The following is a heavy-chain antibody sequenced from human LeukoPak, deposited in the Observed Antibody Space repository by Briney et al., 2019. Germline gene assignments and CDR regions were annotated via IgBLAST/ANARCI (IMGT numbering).Heavy chain of an antibody. D-gene: IGHD6-19*01. V-gene: IGHV4-61*02. J-gene: IGHJ4*02. CDR3: ARVRYSSGWPFDY. Sequence: SETLSLTCTVSGDSINSGNNYWSWIRQPAGKGLEWIGRIYMSGSTNYNPSPKSRVTISVDTSKNQFSLNLTSVTAADTAVYYCARVRYSSGWPFDYWGQGTLVTVSS. CDR2: IYMSGST. CDR1: GDSINSGNNY.